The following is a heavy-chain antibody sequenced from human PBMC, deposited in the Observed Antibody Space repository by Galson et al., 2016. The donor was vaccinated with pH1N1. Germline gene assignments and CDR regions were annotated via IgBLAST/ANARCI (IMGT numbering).Heavy chain of an antibody. CDR2: VSTSNGNT. V-gene: IGHV1-18*01. J-gene: IGHJ4*02. CDR3: ARLGPSVGGTTH. CDR1: GYTFTSYG. D-gene: IGHD6-19*01. Sequence: SVKVSCKASGYTFTSYGISWVRQAPGQGLEFTGWVSTSNGNTHFAQKFQGRVTLTTERYTGTAYMELRSLRSDDTAVYYCARLGPSVGGTTHWGQGTLVTVSS.